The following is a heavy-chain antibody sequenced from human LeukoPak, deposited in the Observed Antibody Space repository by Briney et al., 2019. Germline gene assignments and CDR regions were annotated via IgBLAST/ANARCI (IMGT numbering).Heavy chain of an antibody. D-gene: IGHD4-17*01. J-gene: IGHJ4*02. V-gene: IGHV1-2*02. Sequence: ASVKVSCKASGYTFTGYYMHWVRQAPGQGLEWMGWIDPNSGGTNYAQKFQGRVTMTRDTSISTAYMELSRLRSDDTAVYYCARGHLNYGDPVGHFDYWGQGTLVTVSS. CDR1: GYTFTGYY. CDR2: IDPNSGGT. CDR3: ARGHLNYGDPVGHFDY.